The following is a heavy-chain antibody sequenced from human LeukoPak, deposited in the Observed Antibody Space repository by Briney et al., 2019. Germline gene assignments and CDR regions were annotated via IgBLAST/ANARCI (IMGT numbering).Heavy chain of an antibody. V-gene: IGHV3-23*01. CDR1: GFTFSSYA. Sequence: GGSLRLSSPASGFTFSSYAMSWVRQAPGKGREWVSAISCSGGSTYYSDSVKGRVTISRDNSKNTLYLQMNSLRAEDTAVYYCANWWYGSGHFQHWGQGTLVTVSS. J-gene: IGHJ1*01. CDR2: ISCSGGST. D-gene: IGHD3-10*01. CDR3: ANWWYGSGHFQH.